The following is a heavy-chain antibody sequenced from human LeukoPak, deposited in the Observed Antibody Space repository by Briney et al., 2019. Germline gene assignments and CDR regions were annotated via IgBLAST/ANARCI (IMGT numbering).Heavy chain of an antibody. CDR3: ARGKRGYSYGFDY. V-gene: IGHV3-74*01. J-gene: IGHJ4*02. D-gene: IGHD5-18*01. Sequence: GGSLRLSCAASGFTLSSYWMHWVRHAPGKGLVWVSRINSDGSSTSYADSVKGRFTISRDNAKNTLYLQMNSLRAEDTAVYYCARGKRGYSYGFDYWGQGTLVTVSS. CDR1: GFTLSSYW. CDR2: INSDGSST.